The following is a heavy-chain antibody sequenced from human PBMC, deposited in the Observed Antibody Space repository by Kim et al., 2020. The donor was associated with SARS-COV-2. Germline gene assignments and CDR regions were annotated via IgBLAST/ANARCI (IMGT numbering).Heavy chain of an antibody. J-gene: IGHJ5*02. Sequence: GGSLRLSCAASGFTFSSYEMNWVRQAPGKGLEWVSYISSSSSTIYYADSVKGRFTISRDNAKNSLYLQMNSLRAEDTAVYYCARDHPYYDILTGNNWFDPWGQGTLVTVSS. CDR1: GFTFSSYE. V-gene: IGHV3-48*03. CDR3: ARDHPYYDILTGNNWFDP. D-gene: IGHD3-9*01. CDR2: ISSSSSTI.